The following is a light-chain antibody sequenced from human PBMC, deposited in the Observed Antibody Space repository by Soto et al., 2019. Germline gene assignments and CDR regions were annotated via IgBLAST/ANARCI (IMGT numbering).Light chain of an antibody. CDR2: AAS. CDR3: QQLNTYPPT. Sequence: IQLTQSPSSLSASVGARVTVTCRASQDISSYLAWYQQKPGKAPQLLSYAASTLRSGVPSRFSGTGSATNFTLTISSLQPDDFATYYCQQLNTYPPTFGRGTKVDIK. CDR1: QDISSY. V-gene: IGKV1-9*01. J-gene: IGKJ1*01.